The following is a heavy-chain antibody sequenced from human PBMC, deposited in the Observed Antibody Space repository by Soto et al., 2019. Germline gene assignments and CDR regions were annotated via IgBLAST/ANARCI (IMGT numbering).Heavy chain of an antibody. CDR2: IIPIYGTA. Sequence: QVQLVQSGAEVKKPGSSVKVSCKASGGTFSSYSISWVRQAPGPGLEWMGGIIPIYGTANYAQKFQGRVTITADESTSTAYMELSSLRSEDTAVYYCARSIGSTRDGAFDIWGQGTMVTVSS. CDR3: ARSIGSTRDGAFDI. D-gene: IGHD2-2*01. CDR1: GGTFSSYS. V-gene: IGHV1-69*01. J-gene: IGHJ3*02.